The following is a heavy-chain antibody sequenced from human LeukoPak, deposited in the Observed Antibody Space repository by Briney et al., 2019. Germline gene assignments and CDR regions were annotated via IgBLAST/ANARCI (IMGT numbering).Heavy chain of an antibody. CDR3: ARERGAGLSSSWVDY. CDR1: GFTFSDYS. J-gene: IGHJ4*02. D-gene: IGHD6-13*01. Sequence: GGSLRLSCAASGFTFSDYSMNWVRQAPGKGLEWVSSISAGSNYIYYGDSVKGRFTISRDNPKNSLFLQMNSLRAEDTAVYYCARERGAGLSSSWVDYWGQGTLVTVSS. V-gene: IGHV3-21*01. CDR2: ISAGSNYI.